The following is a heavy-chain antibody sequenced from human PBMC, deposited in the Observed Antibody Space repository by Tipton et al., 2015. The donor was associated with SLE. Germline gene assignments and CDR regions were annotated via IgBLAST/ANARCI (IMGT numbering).Heavy chain of an antibody. CDR2: INPSGGT. CDR1: GGSVSSSSYY. CDR3: ARPDLI. J-gene: IGHJ4*02. D-gene: IGHD1-14*01. Sequence: LRLSCTVSGGSVSSSSYYWGWIRQPPGKGLEWIGEINPSGGTKYNPSLKSRVTISLDTSNTQCSLRLSSVTAADTAVYYCARPDLIWGQGTQVTVSS. V-gene: IGHV4-39*07.